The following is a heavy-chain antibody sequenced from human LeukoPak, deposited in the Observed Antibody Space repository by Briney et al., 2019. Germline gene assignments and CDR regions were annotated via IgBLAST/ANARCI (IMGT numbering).Heavy chain of an antibody. Sequence: ASVKVSCKPSGSTFTGACMHWVRQAPGQGLEWMGVINPNSGGRRFAQKFPGRVTMPRDPSISTVSIGLGGLRSYDTAVYYCARVLFTSGYDYWGQGSLVTVSS. CDR3: ARVLFTSGYDY. CDR2: INPNSGGR. CDR1: GSTFTGAC. J-gene: IGHJ4*02. V-gene: IGHV1-2*02. D-gene: IGHD3-9*01.